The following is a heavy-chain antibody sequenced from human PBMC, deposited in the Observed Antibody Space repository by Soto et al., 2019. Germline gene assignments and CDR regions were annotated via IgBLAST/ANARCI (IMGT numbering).Heavy chain of an antibody. V-gene: IGHV1-69*04. CDR2: IIAILGIA. CDR3: ARDRRDYGDYPFDY. J-gene: IGHJ4*02. D-gene: IGHD4-17*01. CDR1: GVTFSSYT. Sequence: SVKFYCKASGVTFSSYTISWVRHAPGQGLECMGRIIAILGIANYAQKFQGRATITADKSTSTAYMEPSSLRSEDTAVYYCARDRRDYGDYPFDYWGQGNLVTVSS.